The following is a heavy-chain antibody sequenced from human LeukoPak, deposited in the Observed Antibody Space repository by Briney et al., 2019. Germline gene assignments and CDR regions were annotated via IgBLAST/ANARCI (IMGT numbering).Heavy chain of an antibody. CDR1: GFTFSSYA. CDR2: ISGSGGST. Sequence: PGGSLRLSCAASGFTFSSYAMSWVRQAPGKGLERVSAISGSGGSTYYADSVKGRFTISRDNSKNTLYLQMNSLRAEDTAVYYCAKDLFPVVVTASPAEYFQHWGQGTLVTVSS. V-gene: IGHV3-23*01. D-gene: IGHD2-21*02. J-gene: IGHJ1*01. CDR3: AKDLFPVVVTASPAEYFQH.